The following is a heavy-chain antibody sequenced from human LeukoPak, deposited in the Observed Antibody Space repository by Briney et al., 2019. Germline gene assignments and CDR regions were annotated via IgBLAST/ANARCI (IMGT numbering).Heavy chain of an antibody. J-gene: IGHJ4*02. CDR1: GGSFSGYY. V-gene: IGHV4-34*01. CDR2: INHSGST. CDR3: ARKKGSRTYCDY. Sequence: SETLSLTCAVYGGSFSGYYWSWIRQPPGKGLEWIGEINHSGSTNYNPSLKSRVTISVDTSKNQFSLKLSSVTAADTAVYYCARKKGSRTYCDYWGQGTLVTVSS.